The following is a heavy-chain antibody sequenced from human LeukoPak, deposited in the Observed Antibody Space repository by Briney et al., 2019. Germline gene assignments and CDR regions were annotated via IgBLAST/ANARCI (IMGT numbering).Heavy chain of an antibody. CDR3: AKGTSWSPYSSSWYSAFDI. V-gene: IGHV3-48*04. J-gene: IGHJ3*02. Sequence: GGSLRLSCAASGFTFSSFWMSWVRQAPGKGLEWISYISSSGSTLYYADSVKGRFTISRDNAKNSLYLQMNSLRAEDTALYYCAKGTSWSPYSSSWYSAFDIWGQGTMVTVSS. CDR2: ISSSGSTL. CDR1: GFTFSSFW. D-gene: IGHD6-13*01.